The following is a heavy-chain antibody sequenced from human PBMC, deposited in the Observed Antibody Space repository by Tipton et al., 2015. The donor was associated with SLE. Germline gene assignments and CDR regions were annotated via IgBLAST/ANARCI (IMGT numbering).Heavy chain of an antibody. CDR3: AKDTNWAFDY. CDR2: MNTGGTT. V-gene: IGHV3-23*01. J-gene: IGHJ4*02. CDR1: GFAFSNYA. D-gene: IGHD7-27*01. Sequence: SLRLSCAASGFAFSNYAMGWVRQAPGKRPEWVSGMNTGGTTHYTDSVKGRFTISRDNSRSTLYLQMNSLRAEDTAVYYCAKDTNWAFDYWGQGTPVTVSS.